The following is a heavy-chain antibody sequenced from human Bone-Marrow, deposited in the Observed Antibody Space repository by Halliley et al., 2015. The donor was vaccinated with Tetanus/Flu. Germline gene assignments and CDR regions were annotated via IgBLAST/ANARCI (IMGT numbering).Heavy chain of an antibody. D-gene: IGHD3-16*01. Sequence: MSNPRGGGATYAQKFQGRVTMTSDTSTSTVYMELSSLRSEDTAVYYCARGQYYSDNTGWYYLHYWGQGTLVTVSS. V-gene: IGHV1-46*01. J-gene: IGHJ4*02. CDR2: SNPRGGGA. CDR3: ARGQYYSDNTGWYYLHY.